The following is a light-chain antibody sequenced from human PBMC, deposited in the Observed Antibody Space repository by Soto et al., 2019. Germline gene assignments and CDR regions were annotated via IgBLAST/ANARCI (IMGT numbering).Light chain of an antibody. CDR2: STI. Sequence: QTVVTQEPSFSVSPGGTVTLTCGLTSGSVSTSYYPSWYQQTPGQAPRTLIYSTITRSSGVPDRFSGSILGNKAALTITGAQADDESAYYCVLYMGNGIWVFGGGTKLTVL. CDR1: SGSVSTSYY. J-gene: IGLJ3*02. CDR3: VLYMGNGIWV. V-gene: IGLV8-61*01.